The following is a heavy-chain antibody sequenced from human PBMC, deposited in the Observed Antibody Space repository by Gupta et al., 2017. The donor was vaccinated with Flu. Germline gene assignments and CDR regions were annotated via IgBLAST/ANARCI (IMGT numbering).Heavy chain of an antibody. CDR2: INPNSGGT. V-gene: IGHV1-2*06. D-gene: IGHD3-10*01. J-gene: IGHJ6*03. CDR3: ARANGSGSYTKIYYYYMDV. Sequence: GLEWMGRINPNSGGTNYAQKFQGRVTMTRDTSISTAYMELSRLRSDDTAVYYCARANGSGSYTKIYYYYMDVWGKGTTVTVSS.